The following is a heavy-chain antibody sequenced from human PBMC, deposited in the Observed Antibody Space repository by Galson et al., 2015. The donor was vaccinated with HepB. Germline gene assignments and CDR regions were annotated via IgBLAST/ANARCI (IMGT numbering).Heavy chain of an antibody. J-gene: IGHJ4*02. CDR1: GFTFTTYA. Sequence: SLRLSCAPSGFTFTTYAMSWVRQAPGKGLEWVSAIDSSGAYKYYADSVRGRFTISRDNSKNTLYLQMNGLRAEDTALYYCTKLTGNTDYWGQGTLVTVSS. CDR3: TKLTGNTDY. V-gene: IGHV3-23*01. CDR2: IDSSGAYK. D-gene: IGHD1-7*01.